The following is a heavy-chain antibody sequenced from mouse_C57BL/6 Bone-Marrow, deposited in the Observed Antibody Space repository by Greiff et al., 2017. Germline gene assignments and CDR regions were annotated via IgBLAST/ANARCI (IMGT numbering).Heavy chain of an antibody. CDR2: IYPGSGST. CDR1: GYTFTSYW. V-gene: IGHV1-55*01. Sequence: VQLQQPGAELVKPGASVKMSCKASGYTFTSYWLTWVKQRPGQGLEWIGDIYPGSGSTNYNEKFKSKATLTVDPSSSTAYMQLSSLTSEDSAVYYCARPTEYYYYAMDYWGQGTSVTVSS. D-gene: IGHD1-1*01. CDR3: ARPTEYYYYAMDY. J-gene: IGHJ4*01.